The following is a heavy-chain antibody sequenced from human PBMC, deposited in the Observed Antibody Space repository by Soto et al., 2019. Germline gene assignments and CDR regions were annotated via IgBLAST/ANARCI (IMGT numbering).Heavy chain of an antibody. CDR1: GYSFTSYW. V-gene: IGHV5-51*01. CDR2: IYPGDSDT. J-gene: IGHJ3*02. Sequence: GESLKISCKGSGYSFTSYWIGWVRQMPGKGLEWMGIIYPGDSDTRYSPSFQGQVTISADKSISTAYLQWSSLKASDTAMYYCARRYYGDLGGGAFDIWGQGTMVTVSS. D-gene: IGHD4-17*01. CDR3: ARRYYGDLGGGAFDI.